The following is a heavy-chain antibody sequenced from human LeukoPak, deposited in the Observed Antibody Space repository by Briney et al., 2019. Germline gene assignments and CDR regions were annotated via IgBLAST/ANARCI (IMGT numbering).Heavy chain of an antibody. CDR3: ARATYYYDSSGYLPDY. Sequence: ASMKVSCKASGYTFTSYDINWVRQATGQGLEWMGWMNPNSGGTNYAQKFQGRVTMTRDTSISTAYMELSRLRSDDTAVYYCARATYYYDSSGYLPDYWGQGTLVTVSS. CDR2: MNPNSGGT. D-gene: IGHD3-22*01. J-gene: IGHJ4*02. CDR1: GYTFTSYD. V-gene: IGHV1-2*02.